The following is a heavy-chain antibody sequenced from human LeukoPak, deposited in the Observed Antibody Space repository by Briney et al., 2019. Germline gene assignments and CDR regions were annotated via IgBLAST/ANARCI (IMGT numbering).Heavy chain of an antibody. D-gene: IGHD1-26*01. Sequence: GGSLRLSCAASGFTFSSYGMSWVRQALGKGLEWVSAISGSGGSTYYADSVKGRFTISRDNSKNTLYLQVNSLRVEDTAVYYCAKDRLGAMMYFDFWGQGTLVTVSS. V-gene: IGHV3-23*01. J-gene: IGHJ4*02. CDR1: GFTFSSYG. CDR2: ISGSGGST. CDR3: AKDRLGAMMYFDF.